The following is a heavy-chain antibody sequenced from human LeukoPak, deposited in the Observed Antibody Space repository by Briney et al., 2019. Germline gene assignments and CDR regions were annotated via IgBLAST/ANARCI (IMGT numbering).Heavy chain of an antibody. CDR2: INHSGST. J-gene: IGHJ4*02. CDR1: GGSFSGYY. CDR3: ARGRSSSSWYFGPPFDY. Sequence: PSETLSLTCAVYGGSFSGYYWSWIRQPPGKGLEWIGEINHSGSTNYNPSLKSRVTISVDTSKNQFSLKLSSVTAADTAVHYCARGRSSSSWYFGPPFDYWGQGTLVTVSS. V-gene: IGHV4-34*01. D-gene: IGHD6-13*01.